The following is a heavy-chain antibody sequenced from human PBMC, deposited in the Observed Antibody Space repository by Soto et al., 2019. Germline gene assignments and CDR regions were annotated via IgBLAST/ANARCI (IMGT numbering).Heavy chain of an antibody. Sequence: QVQLQESGPGLVKPSQTLSLTCTVSGGSISSGDYYWSWIRQPPGKGLEWIGYIYYSGSTYYNPSLKSRVTISVDTSKNQFSLKLSSVTAADTAVYYCARWVQQLVRGKKYYFDYWGQGTLVTVSS. V-gene: IGHV4-30-4*01. CDR3: ARWVQQLVRGKKYYFDY. D-gene: IGHD6-13*01. J-gene: IGHJ4*02. CDR1: GGSISSGDYY. CDR2: IYYSGST.